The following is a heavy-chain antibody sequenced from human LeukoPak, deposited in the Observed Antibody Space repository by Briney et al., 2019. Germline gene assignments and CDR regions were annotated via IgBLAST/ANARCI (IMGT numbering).Heavy chain of an antibody. D-gene: IGHD6-13*01. J-gene: IGHJ4*02. CDR1: GFTFSSYW. V-gene: IGHV3-7*01. Sequence: GGSLRLSCGVSGFTFSSYWMNWVCQAPGKGLEWVANIKQDGSDKYYVDSVKGRFTISRDNAKNSLYLQMNSLRAEDTAVYYCAIIPRAAAGPSARSPFHCWGQGTLVTVSS. CDR2: IKQDGSDK. CDR3: AIIPRAAAGPSARSPFHC.